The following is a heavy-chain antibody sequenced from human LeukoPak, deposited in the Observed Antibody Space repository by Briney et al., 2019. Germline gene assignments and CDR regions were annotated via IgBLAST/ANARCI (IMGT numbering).Heavy chain of an antibody. Sequence: LSLTCAVYGGSFSGYYWSWIRQPPGKGLEWVAVISYDGSNKYYADSVKGRFTISRDNSKDTLYLQMNSLRAEDTAVYYCAKEEVTTVTTGFDPWGQGTLVTVSS. CDR3: AKEEVTTVTTGFDP. V-gene: IGHV3-30*18. D-gene: IGHD4-17*01. CDR1: GGSFSGYY. J-gene: IGHJ5*02. CDR2: ISYDGSNK.